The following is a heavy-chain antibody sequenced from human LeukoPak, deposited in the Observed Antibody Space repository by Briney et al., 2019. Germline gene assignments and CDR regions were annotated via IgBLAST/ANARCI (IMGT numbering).Heavy chain of an antibody. J-gene: IGHJ3*02. Sequence: SETLSLTCSVSGDSVSSGSYYWSWIRQPAGKGLEWIGRIYNSGSTNYNSFLKSRVTISADTSKNQLSLSLSSVTAADTAVYYCARVPLYIGTGHAFDIWGQGTSVTVSS. CDR3: ARVPLYIGTGHAFDI. CDR2: IYNSGST. V-gene: IGHV4-61*02. CDR1: GDSVSSGSYY. D-gene: IGHD1-14*01.